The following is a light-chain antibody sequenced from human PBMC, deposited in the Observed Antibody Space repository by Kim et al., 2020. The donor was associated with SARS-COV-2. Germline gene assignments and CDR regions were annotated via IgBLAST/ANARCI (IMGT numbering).Light chain of an antibody. CDR3: AAWDVSLSGSV. CDR2: QNN. J-gene: IGLJ3*02. Sequence: QSVLTQPPSASGTPGQRVTISCSGSNSNIEINYVYWYQQLPGTAPKLLIYQNNQRPSGVPGRFTGSKSGTSASLAISGLRFEDEADYYCAAWDVSLSGSVFGGGTKLTVL. CDR1: NSNIEINY. V-gene: IGLV1-47*01.